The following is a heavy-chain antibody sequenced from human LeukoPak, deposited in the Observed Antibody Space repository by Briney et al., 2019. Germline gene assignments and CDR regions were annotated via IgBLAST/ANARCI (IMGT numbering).Heavy chain of an antibody. CDR1: GYTFTSYG. D-gene: IGHD3-10*01. Sequence: SVKVSCKASGYTFTSYGISWVRQAPGQGLEWMVWISAYNGNTNYAQKLQGRVTMTTDTSTSTAYMELRSLRSDDTAVYYCARDRTYYYGSGSDYWGQGTLVTVSS. CDR2: ISAYNGNT. J-gene: IGHJ4*02. V-gene: IGHV1-18*04. CDR3: ARDRTYYYGSGSDY.